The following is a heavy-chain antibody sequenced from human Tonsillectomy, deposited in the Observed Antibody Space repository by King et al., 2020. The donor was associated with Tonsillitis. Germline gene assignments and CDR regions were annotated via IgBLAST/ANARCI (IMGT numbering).Heavy chain of an antibody. CDR2: ISYDGSNK. J-gene: IGHJ4*02. CDR1: GFTFSSYG. V-gene: IGHV3-30*18. CDR3: AKALLVVVAAPRAAGVPDY. Sequence: VQLVESGGGVVQPGRSLRLSCAASGFTFSSYGMHWVRQAPGKGLEWVAVISYDGSNKYYADSVKGRFTISRDNSKNTLYLQMNSLRAEDTAVYYCAKALLVVVAAPRAAGVPDYWGQGTLVTVSS. D-gene: IGHD2-15*01.